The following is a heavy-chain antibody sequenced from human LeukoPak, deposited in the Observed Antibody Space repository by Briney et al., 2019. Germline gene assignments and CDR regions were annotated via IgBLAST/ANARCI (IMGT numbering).Heavy chain of an antibody. V-gene: IGHV1-18*01. Sequence: APVKASCKPSGSMFATYGVSWVPQAPGQRLEWMGWISSYNGKTNYAQKLQGRVAMTTDKSPSTAYMQRRSLRSHATAVLYCARSPAVAATRVDYWGEGTLVTVSS. CDR3: ARSPAVAATRVDY. J-gene: IGHJ4*02. CDR2: ISSYNGKT. D-gene: IGHD6-19*01. CDR1: GSMFATYG.